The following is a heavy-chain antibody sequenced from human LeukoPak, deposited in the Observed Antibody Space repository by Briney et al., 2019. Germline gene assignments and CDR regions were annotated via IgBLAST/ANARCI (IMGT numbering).Heavy chain of an antibody. CDR3: AKQTYEPPTQGYYYHYAMDV. D-gene: IGHD2-15*01. J-gene: IGHJ6*02. V-gene: IGHV3-30*18. CDR2: ISYDGSNK. CDR1: GFTFSSYG. Sequence: GGSLRLSCAASGFTFSSYGMHWVRQAPGKGLEWVAVISYDGSNKYYADSVKGRFTISRDNSKNTLYLQMNSLRAEDTAVYYCAKQTYEPPTQGYYYHYAMDVWGQGTTVTVSS.